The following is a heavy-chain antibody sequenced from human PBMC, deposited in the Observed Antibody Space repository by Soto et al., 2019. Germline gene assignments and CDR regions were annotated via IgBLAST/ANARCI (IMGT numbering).Heavy chain of an antibody. V-gene: IGHV3-23*01. D-gene: IGHD1-7*01. J-gene: IGHJ6*03. CDR1: GFTFSSYG. CDR3: AKEGTTLVYYYYYMDV. CDR2: ISGGGSST. Sequence: GGSLRLSCAASGFTFSSYGMSWVRQAPGKGLEWVSAISGGGSSTYYADSVKGRFTISRDNSKNTLYLQLNSLRAEDTAVYYCAKEGTTLVYYYYYMDVWGKGTTVTVSS.